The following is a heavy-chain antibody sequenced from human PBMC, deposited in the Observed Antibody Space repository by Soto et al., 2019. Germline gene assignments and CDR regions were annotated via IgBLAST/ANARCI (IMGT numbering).Heavy chain of an antibody. D-gene: IGHD1-1*01. CDR3: ARGTTGDRAFDI. V-gene: IGHV3-53*01. CDR2: IYSGGST. CDR1: GFTVSSNY. J-gene: IGHJ3*02. Sequence: RGSLRLSCAASGFTVSSNYMSWVRQAPGKGLEWVSVIYSGGSTYYADSVKGRFTISRDNSKNTLYLQMNSLRAEDTAVYYCARGTTGDRAFDIWGQGTMVTVSS.